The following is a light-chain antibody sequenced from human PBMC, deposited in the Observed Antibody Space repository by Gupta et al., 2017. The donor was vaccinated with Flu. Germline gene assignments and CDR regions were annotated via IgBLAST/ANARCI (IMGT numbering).Light chain of an antibody. J-gene: IGLJ3*02. Sequence: LARLPTAAVALGQTARITCGGKNIGNKTVHWYQQKPGQAPVLAVSEDSDRPSGIPERFSVSKSGNNATLTKGTGVHADEAAFCWQLWATTSAQPWVFGGGTKLTVL. CDR2: EDS. CDR3: QLWATTSAQPWV. V-gene: IGLV3-21*02. CDR1: NIGNKT.